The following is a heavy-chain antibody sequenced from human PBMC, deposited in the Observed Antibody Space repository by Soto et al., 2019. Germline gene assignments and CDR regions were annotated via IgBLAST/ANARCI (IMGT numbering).Heavy chain of an antibody. D-gene: IGHD1-7*01. CDR1: GYTFTSFD. CDR3: ARITGTTVGAFDI. V-gene: IGHV1-8*01. Sequence: ASVKVSCKASGYTFTSFDINWVRQATGQGLEWMGWMNPNSGSTGYAQKFQGRVTMTRNTSTSTAYMELSSLRSEDTAVYYCARITGTTVGAFDIWGQGTMVTVSS. CDR2: MNPNSGST. J-gene: IGHJ3*02.